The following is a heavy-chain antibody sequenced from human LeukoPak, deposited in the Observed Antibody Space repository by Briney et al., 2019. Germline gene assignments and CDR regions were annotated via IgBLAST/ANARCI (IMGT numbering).Heavy chain of an antibody. J-gene: IGHJ4*02. CDR3: TRGPLAVAGSPLFY. V-gene: IGHV1-18*01. CDR1: GYTFTSYG. CDR2: ISAYNGNT. Sequence: ASVKVSCKASGYTFTSYGITWVRQAPGQGLEWMGWISAYNGNTKYVQKLQGRVTMTTDTSTSTAHMELRSLRSDDTAVYYCTRGPLAVAGSPLFYWGQGTLVTVSS. D-gene: IGHD6-13*01.